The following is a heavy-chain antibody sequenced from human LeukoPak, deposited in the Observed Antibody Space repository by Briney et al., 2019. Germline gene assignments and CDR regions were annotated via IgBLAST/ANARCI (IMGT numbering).Heavy chain of an antibody. CDR1: GGSISSYY. CDR3: ARVDGSGWWYYFDY. D-gene: IGHD6-19*01. J-gene: IGHJ4*02. V-gene: IGHV4-59*01. Sequence: SETLSLTCTVSGGSISSYYWSWLRQPPGKGLEWIGYIYYSGSTNYNPSLKSRVTISVDTSKNQFSLKLSSVTAADTAVYYCARVDGSGWWYYFDYWGQGTLVTVSS. CDR2: IYYSGST.